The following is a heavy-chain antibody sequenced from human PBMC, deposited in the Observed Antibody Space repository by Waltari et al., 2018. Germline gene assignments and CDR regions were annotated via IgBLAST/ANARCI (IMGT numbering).Heavy chain of an antibody. V-gene: IGHV4-34*01. J-gene: IGHJ5*02. Sequence: QVQLQQWGAGLLKPSETLSLTCAVYGGSFSGYYWSWIRQPPGKGLEWIGEIKHSGSTNYNPSLKSRVTISVDTSKNQFSLKLSSVTAADTAVYYCARGLVRGTWLRHSVGWFDPWGQGTLVTVSS. CDR1: GGSFSGYY. CDR3: ARGLVRGTWLRHSVGWFDP. D-gene: IGHD5-12*01. CDR2: IKHSGST.